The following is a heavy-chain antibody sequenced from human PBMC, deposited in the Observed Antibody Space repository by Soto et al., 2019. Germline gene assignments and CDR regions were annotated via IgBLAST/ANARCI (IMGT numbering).Heavy chain of an antibody. V-gene: IGHV1-24*01. J-gene: IGHJ5*02. D-gene: IGHD6-13*01. Sequence: ASVKVSCKVSGYSLTELSIHWVRQAPGEGLEWMGGYDLEKGETIYAQKFQGRVTMTEDSPADTPYMQLRGLRSEDTAVYYCAIEVGRSNQVDLWGQGTMVTVSS. CDR3: AIEVGRSNQVDL. CDR2: YDLEKGET. CDR1: GYSLTELS.